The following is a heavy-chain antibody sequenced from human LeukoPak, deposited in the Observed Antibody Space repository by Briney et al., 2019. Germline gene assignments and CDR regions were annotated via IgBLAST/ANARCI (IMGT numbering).Heavy chain of an antibody. CDR2: IRASGVST. V-gene: IGHV3-23*01. J-gene: IGHJ4*02. D-gene: IGHD6-13*01. CDR1: GFTFSSYA. CDR3: AKDVTGGIAAAAYHFDY. Sequence: GGSLRLSCAAPGFTFSSYAMSWVRQAPGKGLEWVSAIRASGVSTYYADSVKGRFTITRDNSKNTLYLQMNSLRAEDTAVYYCAKDVTGGIAAAAYHFDYWGRGTLVTVSS.